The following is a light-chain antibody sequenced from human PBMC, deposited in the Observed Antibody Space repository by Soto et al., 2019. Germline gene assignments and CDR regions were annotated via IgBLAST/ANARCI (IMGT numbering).Light chain of an antibody. CDR1: SSNIGAGYD. CDR3: HSYDSSLSVVV. V-gene: IGLV1-40*01. CDR2: GNS. Sequence: QSVLTQPPSVSGAPGQRVTISCTGSSSNIGAGYDVHWYQQLPGTAPKLLIYGNSNRPSGVPDRFSGSKSGTSASLAITGLQAEDEADYYCHSYDSSLSVVVFGRGTKLTVL. J-gene: IGLJ2*01.